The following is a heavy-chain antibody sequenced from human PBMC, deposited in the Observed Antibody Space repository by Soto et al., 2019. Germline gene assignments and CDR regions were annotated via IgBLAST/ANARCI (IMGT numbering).Heavy chain of an antibody. V-gene: IGHV1-46*01. CDR3: ARVRGGGSEYFFDY. Sequence: ASVKVSCKASGYTLTRYNVHWVRQAPGQGLEWMAIINPSGGTTYYVQKFEGRVTLTTDTSTSTVYMELSSLRSDDTAVYYCARVRGGGSEYFFDYWGQGTLVTVSS. J-gene: IGHJ4*02. D-gene: IGHD2-15*01. CDR2: INPSGGTT. CDR1: GYTLTRYN.